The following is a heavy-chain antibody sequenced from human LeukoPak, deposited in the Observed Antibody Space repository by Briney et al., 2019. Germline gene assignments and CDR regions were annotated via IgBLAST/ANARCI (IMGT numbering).Heavy chain of an antibody. V-gene: IGHV1-2*06. Sequence: GASVEVSCKPSGYVFTAYHMHWVRQAPGQGLEWMGRIIPNSGATNYAQNFQGRVTMTRDTSISTAYMELSRLSPDDTAVYYCARGISGGFDIWGQGTMVTVSS. CDR1: GYVFTAYH. CDR2: IIPNSGAT. D-gene: IGHD2-21*01. CDR3: ARGISGGFDI. J-gene: IGHJ3*02.